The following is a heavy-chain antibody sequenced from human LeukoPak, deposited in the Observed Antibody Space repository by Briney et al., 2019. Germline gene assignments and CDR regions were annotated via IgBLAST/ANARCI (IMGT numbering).Heavy chain of an antibody. CDR3: ASGRLYYYDSSGYYPTGFDY. V-gene: IGHV4-39*07. D-gene: IGHD3-22*01. J-gene: IGHJ4*02. Sequence: DPSETLSLTCTVSGGSISSSSYYWGWIRQPPGKGLQWIGSFYYSGSTFYNPSLKSRVTISVDTSKNQFSLKLSSVTAADTAVYYCASGRLYYYDSSGYYPTGFDYWGQGTLVTVSS. CDR2: FYYSGST. CDR1: GGSISSSSYY.